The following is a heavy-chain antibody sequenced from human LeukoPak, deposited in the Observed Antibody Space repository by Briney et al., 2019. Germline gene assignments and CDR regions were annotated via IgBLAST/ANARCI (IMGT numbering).Heavy chain of an antibody. CDR3: ARARSRYYYDSGGYLPGGFDY. V-gene: IGHV1-69*13. D-gene: IGHD3-22*01. CDR2: IIPIFGTA. J-gene: IGHJ4*02. Sequence: GASVKVSCKASGYTFTSYAMNWVRQAPGQGLEWMGGIIPIFGTANYAQKFQGRVTITADESTSTAYMELSSLRSEDTAVYYCARARSRYYYDSGGYLPGGFDYWGQGTLVTVSS. CDR1: GYTFTSYA.